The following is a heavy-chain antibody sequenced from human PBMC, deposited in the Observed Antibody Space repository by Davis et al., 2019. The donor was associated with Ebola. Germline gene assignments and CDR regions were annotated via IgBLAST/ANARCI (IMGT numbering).Heavy chain of an antibody. CDR3: TSLRYLTVYEHY. CDR2: IRSKPNNYAT. V-gene: IGHV3-73*01. CDR1: GFIFSGSA. Sequence: PGGSLRLSCAASGFIFSGSAMHWVRQASGKEPEWVGRIRSKPNNYATEYAASVIGRFTISRDDSKNTAYLQMNSLKTEDTAVYYCTSLRYLTVYEHYWGQGTLVTVSS. J-gene: IGHJ4*02. D-gene: IGHD5/OR15-5a*01.